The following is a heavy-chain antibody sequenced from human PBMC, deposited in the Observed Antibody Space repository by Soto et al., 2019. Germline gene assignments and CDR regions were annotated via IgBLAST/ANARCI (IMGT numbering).Heavy chain of an antibody. CDR1: GYSFTSYW. V-gene: IGHV5-10-1*01. CDR2: IDPSDSYT. J-gene: IGHJ5*02. D-gene: IGHD3-9*01. Sequence: PGESLKISCKGSGYSFTSYWISGVRQMPGKGLEWMGRIDPSDSYTNYSPSFQGHVTISADKSISTAYPQWSSLKASDTAMYYCARHGPGTQDFDWLPPFDPWGQGTLVTVSS. CDR3: ARHGPGTQDFDWLPPFDP.